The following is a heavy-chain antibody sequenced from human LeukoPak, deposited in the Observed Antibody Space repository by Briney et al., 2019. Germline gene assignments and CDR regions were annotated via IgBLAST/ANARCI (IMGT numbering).Heavy chain of an antibody. D-gene: IGHD6-19*01. Sequence: SETLSLTCAVYGGSFSGYYWSWIRQPPGKGLEWIGEINHSGSTNYNPSLKSRVTISVDTSKNQFSLKLSSVTAADTAVYYCARGLAVAGTGRGWLDYWGQGTPVTVSS. CDR3: ARGLAVAGTGRGWLDY. J-gene: IGHJ4*02. CDR2: INHSGST. V-gene: IGHV4-34*01. CDR1: GGSFSGYY.